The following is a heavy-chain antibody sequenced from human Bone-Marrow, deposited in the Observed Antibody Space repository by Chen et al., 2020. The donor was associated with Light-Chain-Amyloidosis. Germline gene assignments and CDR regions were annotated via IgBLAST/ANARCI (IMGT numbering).Heavy chain of an antibody. Sequence: QVQLVQSGAEVKKPGSSVKVSCKASGGTFSGYAVSWVRQAPGQGLEWLGGIIPMFGSTNYAQKFQGRVTVTADESTSTVYMDLSSLRSEDTAVYYCARVVTPHILGLDYWYFDLWGRGTLVTVS. D-gene: IGHD2-21*02. V-gene: IGHV1-69*01. CDR3: ARVVTPHILGLDYWYFDL. CDR2: IIPMFGST. J-gene: IGHJ2*01. CDR1: GGTFSGYA.